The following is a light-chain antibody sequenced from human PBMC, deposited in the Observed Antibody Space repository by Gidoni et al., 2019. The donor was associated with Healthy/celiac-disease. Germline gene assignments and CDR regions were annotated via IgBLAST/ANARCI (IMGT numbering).Light chain of an antibody. Sequence: QSALTQPPSASGSPGPSVTISCNGTSSDVCVYNYVSLYQQHPGKAPTRRMYEGSKRPAGVPDRLSGSKAGNTASLTVSGLQAEDEADYYCSSDAGSNDVVFGGGTKLTVL. CDR1: SSDVCVYNY. J-gene: IGLJ2*01. CDR3: SSDAGSNDVV. V-gene: IGLV2-8*01. CDR2: EGS.